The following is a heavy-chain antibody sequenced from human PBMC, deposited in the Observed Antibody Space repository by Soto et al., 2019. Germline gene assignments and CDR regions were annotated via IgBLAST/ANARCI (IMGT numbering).Heavy chain of an antibody. D-gene: IGHD2-2*01. CDR2: ISGYNDNT. CDR3: AKDASSWFYYYYGMDV. Sequence: QIQLVQSGPEVRKPGASVKVSCKASGYIFSIFGISWVRQAPGQGLEWMGWISGYNDNTNYAQKFQDRVRMTTDISTSTAYMELTTLRPEDTAVYYCAKDASSWFYYYYGMDVWGQGTTVTVSS. V-gene: IGHV1-18*01. J-gene: IGHJ6*02. CDR1: GYIFSIFG.